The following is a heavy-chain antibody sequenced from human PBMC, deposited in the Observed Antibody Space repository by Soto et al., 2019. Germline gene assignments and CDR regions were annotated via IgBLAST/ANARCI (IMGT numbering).Heavy chain of an antibody. CDR2: IIPIFGTA. CDR3: ARSREGRDYDFWSGYLIDAFDI. D-gene: IGHD3-3*01. Sequence: SVKVSCKASGGTFSSYAISWVRQAPGQGLEWMGGIIPIFGTANYAQKFQGRVTITADESTSTAYMELSSLRSEDTAVYYCARSREGRDYDFWSGYLIDAFDIWGQGTMVTVSS. J-gene: IGHJ3*02. CDR1: GGTFSSYA. V-gene: IGHV1-69*13.